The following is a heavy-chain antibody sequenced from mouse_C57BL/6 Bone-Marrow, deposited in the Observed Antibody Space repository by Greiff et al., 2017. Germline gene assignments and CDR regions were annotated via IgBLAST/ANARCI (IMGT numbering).Heavy chain of an antibody. Sequence: EVQLQQSGAELVRPGASVKLSCTASGFNIKDYYLHWVKPRPEQGLEWIGRFDPEDGDTEYDPKFQGKATMTADKSSNTADLQLSSLASEDTAVYYCAGSLMYYFDYWGQGTTLTVSS. CDR1: GFNIKDYY. CDR3: AGSLMYYFDY. CDR2: FDPEDGDT. J-gene: IGHJ2*01. V-gene: IGHV14-1*01. D-gene: IGHD1-1*01.